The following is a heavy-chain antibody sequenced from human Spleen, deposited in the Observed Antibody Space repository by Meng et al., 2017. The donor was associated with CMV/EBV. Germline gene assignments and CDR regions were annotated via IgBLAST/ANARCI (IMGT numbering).Heavy chain of an antibody. V-gene: IGHV3-30*04. CDR2: IAHDESNK. CDR1: GFTFSSYK. CDR3: AIAGGTDYDFYSGYYHGWFDA. Sequence: GESLKISCAASGFTFSSYKMHWVRQAPGKGLEWVAVIAHDESNKYYADSVQGRVTVSCHSSKSTVFLQMHSLRCEDTAVYYCAIAGGTDYDFYSGYYHGWFDAWGQGTLVTVSS. D-gene: IGHD3-3*01. J-gene: IGHJ5*02.